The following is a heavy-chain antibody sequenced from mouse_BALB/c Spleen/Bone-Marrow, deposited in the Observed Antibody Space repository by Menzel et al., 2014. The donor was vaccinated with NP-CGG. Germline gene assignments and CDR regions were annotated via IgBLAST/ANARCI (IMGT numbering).Heavy chain of an antibody. V-gene: IGHV1-7*01. Sequence: VQLQQSGAELAKPGASVKMSCKASGYTFTSYWMHWVKQRPGQGLEWIGYINPSTGYNEYNQKFKDKATLTADKSSSTAYMQLSSLTSEDSAVYYCARDWYFDVWGAGTTVTVSS. CDR3: ARDWYFDV. CDR1: GYTFTSYW. CDR2: INPSTGYN. J-gene: IGHJ1*01.